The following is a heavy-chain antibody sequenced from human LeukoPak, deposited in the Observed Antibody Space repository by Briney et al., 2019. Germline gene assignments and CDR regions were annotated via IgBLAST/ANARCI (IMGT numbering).Heavy chain of an antibody. CDR1: GGSFSGYY. Sequence: SETLSLTCAVYGGSFSGYYWSWIRQPPGKGLEWIGEINHSGSTNYNPSLKSRGTISVHPSKHQFSLKLSSVTAADTAVYYCAKQRRPSYYYCSGSAFDIWDQETMVTVSS. J-gene: IGHJ3*02. V-gene: IGHV4-34*01. D-gene: IGHD3-10*01. CDR2: INHSGST. CDR3: AKQRRPSYYYCSGSAFDI.